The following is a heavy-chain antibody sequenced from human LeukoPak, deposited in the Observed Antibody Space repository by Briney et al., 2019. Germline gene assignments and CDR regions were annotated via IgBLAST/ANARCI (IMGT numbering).Heavy chain of an antibody. CDR2: INWNGGST. CDR1: GFTFDDYG. Sequence: GGSLRLSCAASGFTFDDYGMSWVRQAPGKGLEWVSGINWNGGSTGYADSVKGRFTISRDNAKNSLYLQMNSLRAEDTALYYCASYEQSVSNWYFDLWGRGTLVTVSP. J-gene: IGHJ2*01. D-gene: IGHD3-16*01. V-gene: IGHV3-20*04. CDR3: ASYEQSVSNWYFDL.